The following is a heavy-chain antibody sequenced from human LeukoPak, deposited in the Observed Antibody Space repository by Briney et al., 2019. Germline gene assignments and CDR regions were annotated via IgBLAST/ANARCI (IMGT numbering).Heavy chain of an antibody. CDR1: GYTFTSYD. V-gene: IGHV1-8*01. CDR2: MNPNSGNT. J-gene: IGHJ6*02. D-gene: IGHD2-15*01. Sequence: ASVKVSCKASGYTFTSYDINWVRQATGQGLEWMGWMNPNSGNTGYAQKFQGRDTMTRNTSISTAYMELSSLRSEDTAVYYCAREKDSPYYYYYGMDVWGQGTTVTVSS. CDR3: AREKDSPYYYYYGMDV.